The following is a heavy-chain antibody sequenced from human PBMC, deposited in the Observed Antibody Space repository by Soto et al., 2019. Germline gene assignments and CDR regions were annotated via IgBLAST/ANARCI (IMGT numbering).Heavy chain of an antibody. V-gene: IGHV4-59*01. J-gene: IGHJ5*02. D-gene: IGHD6-6*01. CDR2: IYYSGST. CDR1: GGSISSYY. CDR3: ARDMRQLGWYDWFDP. Sequence: PSETLSLTCTVSGGSISSYYWSWIRQPPGKGLEWIGYIYYSGSTNYNPSLKSRVTISVDTSKNQFSLKLSSVTAADTAVYYCARDMRQLGWYDWFDPWGQGTVVTVPS.